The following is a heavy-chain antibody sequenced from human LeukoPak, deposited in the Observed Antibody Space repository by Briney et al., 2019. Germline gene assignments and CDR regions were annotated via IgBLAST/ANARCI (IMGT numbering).Heavy chain of an antibody. CDR3: AREDIVVVVAALREAFDI. CDR1: GGSISSYY. CDR2: IYYSGST. J-gene: IGHJ3*02. Sequence: LSETLSLTCTVSGGSISSYYWSWIRQPPGKGLEWIGYIYYSGSTNYNPSLKSRVTISVDTSKNQFSLKLSSVTAADTAVYYCAREDIVVVVAALREAFDIWGQGTMVTVSS. D-gene: IGHD2-15*01. V-gene: IGHV4-59*12.